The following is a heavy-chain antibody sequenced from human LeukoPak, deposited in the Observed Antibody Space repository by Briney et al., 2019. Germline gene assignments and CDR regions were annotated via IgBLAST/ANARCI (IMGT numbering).Heavy chain of an antibody. CDR2: IYPGDSDT. Sequence: GESLKISCKGSGYRFTSYWIGWVRQMPGKGLEWMGIIYPGDSDTRYSPSFQGQVTISADKSISAAYLQWSSLKASDTAMYYSARHTNDYGGYGDYWGQGTLVTVSS. J-gene: IGHJ4*02. CDR1: GYRFTSYW. V-gene: IGHV5-51*01. D-gene: IGHD4-23*01. CDR3: ARHTNDYGGYGDY.